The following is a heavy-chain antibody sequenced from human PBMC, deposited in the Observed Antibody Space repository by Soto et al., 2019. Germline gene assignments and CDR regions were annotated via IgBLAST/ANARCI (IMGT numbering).Heavy chain of an antibody. Sequence: ASVKVSCKASAYTFIDYYVHWMRQAPGQGLEWIGWINPKSGGTKFAQKFQGWGTMTRDTSISTAYMELSRLRSDDTAIYYCARDLREGYYDIWGQGTVVTVSS. CDR1: AYTFIDYY. V-gene: IGHV1-2*04. CDR2: INPKSGGT. J-gene: IGHJ3*02. CDR3: ARDLREGYYDI. D-gene: IGHD1-26*01.